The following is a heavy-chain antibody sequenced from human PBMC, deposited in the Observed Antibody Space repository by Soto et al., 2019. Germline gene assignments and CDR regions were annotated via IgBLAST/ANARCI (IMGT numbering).Heavy chain of an antibody. CDR1: GGSLSSYY. V-gene: IGHV4-59*01. Sequence: SETLSLTCTVSGGSLSSYYWSWIRQPPGKGLEWIGYIYYSGSTNYNPSLKSRVTISVDTSKNQFSLKLSSVTAADTAVYYCARSSIKPQVFMYPFDSWSQGTLVTVSS. CDR2: IYYSGST. CDR3: ARSSIKPQVFMYPFDS. D-gene: IGHD3-3*01. J-gene: IGHJ4*02.